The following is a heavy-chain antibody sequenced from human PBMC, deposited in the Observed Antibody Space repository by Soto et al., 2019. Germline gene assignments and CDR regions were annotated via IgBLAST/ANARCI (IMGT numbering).Heavy chain of an antibody. D-gene: IGHD6-19*01. CDR3: ASDYSGWGPYYFDY. J-gene: IGHJ4*02. CDR2: IYYSGST. V-gene: IGHV4-30-4*02. Sequence: PSDTLSLTCTVSGGSISSGDYYWSWIRQPPGKGLEWIGYIYYSGSTYYNPSLKSRVTISVDTSKTQFSLKLSSVTAADTVVYYCASDYSGWGPYYFDYWGQGTLVTVSS. CDR1: GGSISSGDYY.